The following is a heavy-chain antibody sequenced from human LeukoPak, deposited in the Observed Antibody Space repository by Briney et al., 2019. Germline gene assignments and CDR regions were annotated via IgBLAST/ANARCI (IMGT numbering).Heavy chain of an antibody. CDR2: ISYDGSNK. CDR1: GFTFSSYA. J-gene: IGHJ3*02. CDR3: ARPKTTVTTNDAFDI. D-gene: IGHD4-17*01. V-gene: IGHV3-30-3*01. Sequence: PGRSLRLSCAASGFTFSSYAMHWVRQAPGKGLEWVAVISYDGSNKYYADSVEGRFTISRDNSKNTLYLQMNSLRAEDTAVYYCARPKTTVTTNDAFDIWGQGTMVTVS.